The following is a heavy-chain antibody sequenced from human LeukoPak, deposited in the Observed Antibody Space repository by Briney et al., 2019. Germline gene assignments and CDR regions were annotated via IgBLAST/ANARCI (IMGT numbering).Heavy chain of an antibody. V-gene: IGHV3-7*01. CDR2: IKQDGREK. Sequence: PGGSLRLSCAASGFTFSSYWMSWVRQAPGKGLEWVANIKQDGREKYYVDSVKGRCTISRDNAKNSLYLQMNSLRAEDTAVYYCAREFPSTTASYYFDYWGQGTLVTVSS. D-gene: IGHD1-1*01. J-gene: IGHJ4*02. CDR3: AREFPSTTASYYFDY. CDR1: GFTFSSYW.